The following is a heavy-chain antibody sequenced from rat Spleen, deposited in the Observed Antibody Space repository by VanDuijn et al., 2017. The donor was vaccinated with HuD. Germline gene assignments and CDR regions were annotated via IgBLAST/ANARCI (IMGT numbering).Heavy chain of an antibody. CDR3: TRVGITSFDY. CDR2: ITNSGGST. V-gene: IGHV5S23*01. J-gene: IGHJ2*01. Sequence: EVQLVESGGGLVQPGRSLKLSCAASGFTFSNYYMAWVRQAPTKGLEWAASITNSGGSTYYRDSVKGRFTISRDNAKSTLYLQMDSLRSEDTATYYCTRVGITSFDYWGQGVMVTVSS. CDR1: GFTFSNYY. D-gene: IGHD1-9*01.